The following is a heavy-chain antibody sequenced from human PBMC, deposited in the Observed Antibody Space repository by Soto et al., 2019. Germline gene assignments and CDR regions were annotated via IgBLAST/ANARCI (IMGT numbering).Heavy chain of an antibody. CDR2: ISGSGGST. D-gene: IGHD1-26*01. V-gene: IGHV3-23*01. Sequence: EVQLLESGGGLVQPGGSLRLSFAASGCTFSSYAMRWVRQAPGKGLEWVSAISGSGGSTYYADSVKGRFTISRDNSKNTLYLQMNSLRAEDTAVYYCARRGSGSYYDYWGQGTLVTVSS. CDR3: ARRGSGSYYDY. CDR1: GCTFSSYA. J-gene: IGHJ4*02.